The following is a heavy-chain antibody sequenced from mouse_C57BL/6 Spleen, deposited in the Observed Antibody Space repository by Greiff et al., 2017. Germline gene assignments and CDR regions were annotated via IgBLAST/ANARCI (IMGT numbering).Heavy chain of an antibody. CDR1: GYTFTSYW. CDR3: GITLYYVNYYAMGC. CDR2: IQPSDSDT. V-gene: IGHV1-74*01. J-gene: IGHJ4*01. D-gene: IGHD2-1*01. Sequence: QVQLQQPGAELVKPGASVKVSCKASGYTFTSYWMHWVKQRPGQGLDWIGRIQPSDSDTNYNQEFKGKATLTVDKSSSTAYMQHSSRTSEDSAVYYCGITLYYVNYYAMGCWGQGTSVTV.